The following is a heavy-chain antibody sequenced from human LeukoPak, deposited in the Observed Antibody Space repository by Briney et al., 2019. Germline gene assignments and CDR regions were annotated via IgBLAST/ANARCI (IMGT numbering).Heavy chain of an antibody. D-gene: IGHD3-10*01. CDR2: INAGNGNT. V-gene: IGHV1-3*01. Sequence: ASVKVSCKASGYTFTSYAMHWVRQAPGQRLEWMGWINAGNGNTKYSQKFQGRVTITRDTSASTAYMELSSLRSEDTAVCYCARTEWFGELGDYWGQGTLVTVSS. CDR1: GYTFTSYA. CDR3: ARTEWFGELGDY. J-gene: IGHJ4*02.